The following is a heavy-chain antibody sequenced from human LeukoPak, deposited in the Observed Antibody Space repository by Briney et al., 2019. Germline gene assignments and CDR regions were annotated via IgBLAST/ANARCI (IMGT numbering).Heavy chain of an antibody. Sequence: EASVKVSCKASGYTFTSYHINWVRQATGQGLEWVGWMNPNNSDIGYAQKFQGRVTMTRNTSIGTAYMELSSLRSEDTAMYYCVRVPPGTTIYAYWGQGTLVTVSS. J-gene: IGHJ4*02. D-gene: IGHD1-14*01. CDR3: VRVPPGTTIYAY. CDR2: MNPNNSDI. V-gene: IGHV1-8*01. CDR1: GYTFTSYH.